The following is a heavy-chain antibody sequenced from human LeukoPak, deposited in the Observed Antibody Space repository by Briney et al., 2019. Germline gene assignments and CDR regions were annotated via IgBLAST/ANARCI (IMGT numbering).Heavy chain of an antibody. CDR2: TSAYNGNT. J-gene: IGHJ4*02. CDR3: AREFYGYFDY. V-gene: IGHV1-18*01. Sequence: AASVKVSCKSSGYTCTSYGISWVRQAPGQGLEWMGWTSAYNGNTNYAQKLQGRVTMTTDTSTSTAYMELRSLRSDDTAGYYCAREFYGYFDYWGQGTLVTVSS. CDR1: GYTCTSYG. D-gene: IGHD4-17*01.